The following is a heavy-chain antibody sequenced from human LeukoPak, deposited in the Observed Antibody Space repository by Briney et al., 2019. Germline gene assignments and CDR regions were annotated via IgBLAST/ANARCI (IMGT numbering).Heavy chain of an antibody. CDR2: IYYSGST. D-gene: IGHD5-12*01. Sequence: PSETLSLTCTVSGGSISSYYWSWIRQPPGKGLEWIGYIYYSGSTNYNPSLKSRVTISVDTSKNQFSLKLSSVTAADTAVYYCARHGASSGYDGGAFDIWGQGTMVTVSS. V-gene: IGHV4-59*01. CDR3: ARHGASSGYDGGAFDI. CDR1: GGSISSYY. J-gene: IGHJ3*02.